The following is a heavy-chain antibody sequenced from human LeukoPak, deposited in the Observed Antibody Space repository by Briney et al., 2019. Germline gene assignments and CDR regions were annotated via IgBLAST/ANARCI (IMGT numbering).Heavy chain of an antibody. D-gene: IGHD2-21*01. CDR2: IYYSGST. Sequence: SETLSLTCTVSGGSISSSSYYWGWIRQPPGKGLEWIGSIYYSGSTYYNPSLKSRVTISVDTSKNQFSLKLSSVTAADTAVYYCARHGGSTINLDYWGQGTLVTVSS. CDR3: ARHGGSTINLDY. V-gene: IGHV4-39*01. J-gene: IGHJ4*02. CDR1: GGSISSSSYY.